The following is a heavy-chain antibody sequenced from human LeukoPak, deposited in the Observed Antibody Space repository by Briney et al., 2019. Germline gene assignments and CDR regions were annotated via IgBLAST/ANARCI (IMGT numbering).Heavy chain of an antibody. CDR3: ARENYGDYWFDP. Sequence: ASVKVSCKASAYRFTGYYLHWVRQAPGQGLEWMGWINPNSGGTNCAQKFQGRVTMTRDTSTSTVYMELSSLRSEDTAVYYCARENYGDYWFDPWGQGTPVSVSS. CDR2: INPNSGGT. J-gene: IGHJ5*02. D-gene: IGHD2-21*02. CDR1: AYRFTGYY. V-gene: IGHV1-2*02.